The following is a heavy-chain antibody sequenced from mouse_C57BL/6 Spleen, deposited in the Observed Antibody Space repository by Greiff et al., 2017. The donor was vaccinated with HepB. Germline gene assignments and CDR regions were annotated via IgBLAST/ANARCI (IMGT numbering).Heavy chain of an antibody. V-gene: IGHV1-82*01. CDR1: GYAFSSSW. J-gene: IGHJ2*01. D-gene: IGHD1-1*01. CDR3: ARDYYGSSSYY. CDR2: IYPGDGDT. Sequence: VQVVESGPELVKPGASVKISCKASGYAFSSSWMNWVKQRPGKGLEWIGRIYPGDGDTNYNGKFKGKATLTADKSSSTAYMQLSSLTSEDSAVYFCARDYYGSSSYYWGQGTTLTVSS.